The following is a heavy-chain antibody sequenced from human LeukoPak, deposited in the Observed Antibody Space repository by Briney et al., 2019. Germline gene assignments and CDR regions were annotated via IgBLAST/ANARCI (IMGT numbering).Heavy chain of an antibody. CDR2: IYYSGNT. J-gene: IGHJ4*02. D-gene: IGHD3-22*01. CDR1: GGSISSGGYY. Sequence: PSETLSLTCTVSGGSISSGGYYWGWIRQPPGKGLEWIGSIYYSGNTYYNPSLMSRVTISVDTSKNQFSLNLSSVTAADTAVYYCARAPHFFDISGSRYYFDYWGQGTLVTVSS. V-gene: IGHV4-39*07. CDR3: ARAPHFFDISGSRYYFDY.